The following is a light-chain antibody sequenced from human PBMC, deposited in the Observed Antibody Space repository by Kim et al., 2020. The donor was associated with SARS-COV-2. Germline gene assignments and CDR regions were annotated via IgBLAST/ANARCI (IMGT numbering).Light chain of an antibody. Sequence: SIKFNFTLRSGHNCYAIAWHQQQPEKGHGYLRKLNSDGSNSNGDGIPDRFSGSSSGAGRYLTISSLQSEDEAVYCCQTWGTGIWVFGGGTQLTVL. CDR2: LNSDGSN. CDR3: QTWGTGIWV. CDR1: SGHNCYA. J-gene: IGLJ3*02. V-gene: IGLV4-69*01.